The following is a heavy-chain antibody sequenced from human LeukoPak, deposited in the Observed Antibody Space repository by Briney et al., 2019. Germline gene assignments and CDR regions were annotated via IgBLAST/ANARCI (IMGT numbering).Heavy chain of an antibody. CDR1: GYTFTSYG. CDR3: ARDRLPRVIPGRLVY. CDR2: ISAYNGNT. D-gene: IGHD1-14*01. V-gene: IGHV1-18*01. J-gene: IGHJ4*02. Sequence: ASVKVSCKASGYTFTSYGISWVRQAPGQGLEWMGWISAYNGNTNYAQKLQGRVTMTTDTSTSTAYMELRSLRSDDTAVYYCARDRLPRVIPGRLVYWGQGTLVTVSS.